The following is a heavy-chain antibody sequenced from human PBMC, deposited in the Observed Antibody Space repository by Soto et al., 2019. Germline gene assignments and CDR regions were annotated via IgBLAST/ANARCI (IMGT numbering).Heavy chain of an antibody. Sequence: ASVKVSSTASGYTFFTYDIRWVRQAPGQGLEWMGWISTYSGDTKYAQKFQGRVTMTTDTSTTTAYLELRSLRSDDTAVYYCARHHGPTTSENWFDPWGQGTLVTVSS. CDR1: GYTFFTYD. CDR2: ISTYSGDT. V-gene: IGHV1-18*01. J-gene: IGHJ5*02. D-gene: IGHD5-12*01. CDR3: ARHHGPTTSENWFDP.